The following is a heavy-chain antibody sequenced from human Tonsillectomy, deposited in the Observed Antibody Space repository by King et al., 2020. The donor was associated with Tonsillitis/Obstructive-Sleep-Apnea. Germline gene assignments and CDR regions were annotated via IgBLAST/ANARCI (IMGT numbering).Heavy chain of an antibody. CDR2: IGTAGDT. Sequence: VQLVESGGGLVQPGGSLRLSCAASGFTFSSYDMHWVRQAKGKGLEWVSAIGTAGDTYYPASVKGRFTISRENARNSFYLQINSLRAGDTAVYYCARAPGGSDYFDYWGQGTLVTVSS. V-gene: IGHV3-13*01. J-gene: IGHJ4*02. D-gene: IGHD1-26*01. CDR3: ARAPGGSDYFDY. CDR1: GFTFSSYD.